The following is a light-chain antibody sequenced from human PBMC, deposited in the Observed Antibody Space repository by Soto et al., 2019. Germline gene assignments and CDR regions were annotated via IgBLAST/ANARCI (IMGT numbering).Light chain of an antibody. Sequence: DIQMTQSPSTLSGSVGAAVTIACRASQTISSWLAWYQQKPGKAPKLLIYKASTLKSGVPSRFSGSGSGTEFTLTISSLQPDDLATYYCQHYNSYSFGQGTKVDI. CDR2: KAS. V-gene: IGKV1-5*03. CDR1: QTISSW. J-gene: IGKJ1*01. CDR3: QHYNSYS.